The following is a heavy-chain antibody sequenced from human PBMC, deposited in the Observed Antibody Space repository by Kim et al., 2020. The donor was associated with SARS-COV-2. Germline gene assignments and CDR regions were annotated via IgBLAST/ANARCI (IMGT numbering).Heavy chain of an antibody. V-gene: IGHV3-66*02. CDR1: GFTFSSNY. D-gene: IGHD6-13*01. CDR2: INSGGGT. CDR3: ARAPPASSSVDY. Sequence: GGSLRLSCAASGFTFSSNYMSWVRQAPGKGLEWVSVINSGGGTYYADSAKNRFTISRDNYKNTLYLQMNSLRAEDTAVYYCARAPPASSSVDYWGQGTLGTVSS. J-gene: IGHJ4*02.